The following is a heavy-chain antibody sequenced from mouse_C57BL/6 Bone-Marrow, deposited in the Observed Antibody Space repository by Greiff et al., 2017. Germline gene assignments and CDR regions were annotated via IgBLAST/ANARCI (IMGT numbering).Heavy chain of an antibody. Sequence: EVNVVESGGDLVKPGGSLKLSCAASGFNFSSYGMSWVRQTPDKRLEWVATISSGGSYTAYPDRVKGRFTISRDNAKNTQYLQMSSLKSENTAMYYCARLAYYSNYWFAYWGQGTLVTVSA. V-gene: IGHV5-6*01. J-gene: IGHJ3*01. CDR1: GFNFSSYG. D-gene: IGHD2-5*01. CDR2: ISSGGSYT. CDR3: ARLAYYSNYWFAY.